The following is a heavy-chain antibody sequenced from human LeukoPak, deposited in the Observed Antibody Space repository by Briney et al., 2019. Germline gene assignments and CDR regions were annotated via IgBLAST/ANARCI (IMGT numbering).Heavy chain of an antibody. Sequence: GASLQISCKGFGSSFTSYWIGWVRQLPGKGLEWMGIIYPGDSDTRYSPSFQGQVTISADKSISTAYLQWSSLKASDTAMYYCARRGDFGELYWGQGTLVTVSS. CDR2: IYPGDSDT. J-gene: IGHJ4*02. V-gene: IGHV5-51*01. D-gene: IGHD3-10*01. CDR3: ARRGDFGELY. CDR1: GSSFTSYW.